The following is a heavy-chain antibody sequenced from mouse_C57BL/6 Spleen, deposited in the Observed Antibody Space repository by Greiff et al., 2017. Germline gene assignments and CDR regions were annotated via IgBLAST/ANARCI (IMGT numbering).Heavy chain of an antibody. CDR1: GFTFSSYG. V-gene: IGHV5-6*01. CDR2: ISSGGSYT. D-gene: IGHD1-1*01. J-gene: IGHJ4*01. Sequence: EVQRVESGGDLVKPGGSLKLSCAASGFTFSSYGMSWVRQTPDKRLEWVATISSGGSYTYYPDSVKGRFTISKDNAKNTLYLQMSSLKSEDTAMYYCAGQSSCYAMDYWGQGTSVTVSS. CDR3: AGQSSCYAMDY.